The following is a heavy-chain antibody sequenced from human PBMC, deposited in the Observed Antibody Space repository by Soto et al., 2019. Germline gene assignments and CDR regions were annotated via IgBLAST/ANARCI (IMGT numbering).Heavy chain of an antibody. D-gene: IGHD3-16*01. Sequence: GGALRLSCSASGFTFSSYAMHWVRQAPGKGLEWVAVISYDGSNKYYADSVKGRFTISRDNSKNTLYLQMNSLRAEDTAVYYCARDPAYGTGYFDYWGQGTLVTVSS. CDR1: GFTFSSYA. CDR3: ARDPAYGTGYFDY. J-gene: IGHJ4*02. CDR2: ISYDGSNK. V-gene: IGHV3-30-3*01.